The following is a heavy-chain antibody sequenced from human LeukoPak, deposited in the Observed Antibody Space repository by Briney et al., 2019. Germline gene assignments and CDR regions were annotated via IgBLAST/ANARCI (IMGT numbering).Heavy chain of an antibody. CDR1: GFTFRSYG. D-gene: IGHD5-12*01. V-gene: IGHV3-33*01. J-gene: IGHJ6*02. CDR3: ARDGTWQWLHYYYGMDV. Sequence: PGRSLRLSCAASGFTFRSYGMHWVRQAPGKGLEWVAVIWYDGSNKYYADSVKGRFTISRDNSKNTLYLQMNSLRAEDTAVYYCARDGTWQWLHYYYGMDVWGQGTTVTVSS. CDR2: IWYDGSNK.